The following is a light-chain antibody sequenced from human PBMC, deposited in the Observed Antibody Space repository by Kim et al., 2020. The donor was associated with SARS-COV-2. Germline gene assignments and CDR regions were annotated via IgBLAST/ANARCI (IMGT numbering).Light chain of an antibody. CDR2: DAF. CDR1: HSIGSS. J-gene: IGKJ2*01. Sequence: LFLSPGESATLSGRASHSIGSSLAWYQHKPGQAPRLLIYDAFNRATGIPARFSGSGSGTDFTLTISSLEPEDFAVYYCQQRSNWYTFGQGTRLEI. V-gene: IGKV3-11*01. CDR3: QQRSNWYT.